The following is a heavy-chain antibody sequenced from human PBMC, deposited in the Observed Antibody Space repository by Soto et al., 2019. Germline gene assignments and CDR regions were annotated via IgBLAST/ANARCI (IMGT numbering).Heavy chain of an antibody. V-gene: IGHV4-39*01. Sequence: SETLSLIFTVSGGSISSSSYYWGWIRQPPGKGLEWIGSIYYSGSTYYNPSLKSRVTISVDTSKNQFSLKLSSVTAADTAVYYCARSIAARGLRYYYYGMDVWGQGTTVT. CDR3: ARSIAARGLRYYYYGMDV. CDR1: GGSISSSSYY. CDR2: IYYSGST. D-gene: IGHD6-6*01. J-gene: IGHJ6*02.